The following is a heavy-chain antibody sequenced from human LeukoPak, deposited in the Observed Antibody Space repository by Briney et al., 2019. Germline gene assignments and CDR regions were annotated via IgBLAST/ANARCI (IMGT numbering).Heavy chain of an antibody. Sequence: PGGSLRLSCAASGFTFSSYEMNWDRQAPGKGLEWVSYISSSGSTIYYADSVKGRFTISRDNAKNSLYLQMNSLRAEDTAVYYCARDGNYYDSSGSWGQGTLVTVSS. CDR1: GFTFSSYE. J-gene: IGHJ5*02. V-gene: IGHV3-48*03. D-gene: IGHD3-22*01. CDR3: ARDGNYYDSSGS. CDR2: ISSSGSTI.